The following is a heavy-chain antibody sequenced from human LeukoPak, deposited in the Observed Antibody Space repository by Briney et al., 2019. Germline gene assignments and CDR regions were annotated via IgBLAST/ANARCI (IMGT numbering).Heavy chain of an antibody. D-gene: IGHD2-21*02. CDR1: GGTFSSYA. Sequence: SVKVSCKASGGTFSSYAISWVRQPPGQGLEWMGSIIPILGIANYAQKFQGRVTITADKSTSTAYMELSSLRSEDTAVYYCARETYCGGDCYSELWFDPWGQGTLVTVSS. CDR3: ARETYCGGDCYSELWFDP. V-gene: IGHV1-69*04. CDR2: IIPILGIA. J-gene: IGHJ5*02.